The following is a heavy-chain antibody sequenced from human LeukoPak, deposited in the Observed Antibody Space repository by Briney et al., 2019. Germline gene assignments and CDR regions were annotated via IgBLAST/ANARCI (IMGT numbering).Heavy chain of an antibody. D-gene: IGHD6-19*01. J-gene: IGHJ4*02. CDR3: AKVPSPPPARIAVAGTEGYYFDY. CDR2: ISGSGAGT. V-gene: IGHV3-23*01. Sequence: PGGSLRLSCAAFGFSFSNCAMSWVRQAPGMGLEWVSAISGSGAGTNYADSVKGRFSISRDNSKDTVYLQMNSLRAEDTAVYYCAKVPSPPPARIAVAGTEGYYFDYWGQGTLVTVSS. CDR1: GFSFSNCA.